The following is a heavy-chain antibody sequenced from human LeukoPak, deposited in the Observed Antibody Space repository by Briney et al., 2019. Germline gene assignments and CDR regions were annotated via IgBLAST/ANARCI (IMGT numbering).Heavy chain of an antibody. CDR3: AKETD. Sequence: GGSLRLSCAASGFTFSSYAMHWVRQAPGKGPEYVSAISSNGGSTYYANSVKGRFTISRDNSKNTLYLQMGSLRAEDMAVYYCAKETDWGRGTLVTVSS. V-gene: IGHV3-64*01. CDR2: ISSNGGST. CDR1: GFTFSSYA. J-gene: IGHJ4*02.